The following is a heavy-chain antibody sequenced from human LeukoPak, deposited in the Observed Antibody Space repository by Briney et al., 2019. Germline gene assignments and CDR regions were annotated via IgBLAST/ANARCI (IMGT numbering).Heavy chain of an antibody. V-gene: IGHV3-11*06. CDR1: EFAFSDFY. CDR2: ISSSSSHT. Sequence: PGGSLRLSCGASEFAFSDFYVTWIRQAPGKGLEWVSYISSSSSHTNYADSVKGRFTISRDNAKNSLYLQMNSLRAEDTAVYYCARTNLGSGWRFDYWGQGTLVTVSS. D-gene: IGHD6-19*01. J-gene: IGHJ4*02. CDR3: ARTNLGSGWRFDY.